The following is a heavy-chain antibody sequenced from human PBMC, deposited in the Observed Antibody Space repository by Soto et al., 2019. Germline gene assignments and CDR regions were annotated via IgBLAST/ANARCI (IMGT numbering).Heavy chain of an antibody. J-gene: IGHJ4*02. V-gene: IGHV1-18*01. Sequence: ASVKVSCKASGYTFNRYAISWVRQAPGQGLEWMGWISAYNGNTNYAQKFQGRVTMTTDTSTSTAYMELRSLRSDDTAVYYCARLYYYDSSGYYYVEDCWGQGTPVTVSS. CDR2: ISAYNGNT. CDR3: ARLYYYDSSGYYYVEDC. CDR1: GYTFNRYA. D-gene: IGHD3-22*01.